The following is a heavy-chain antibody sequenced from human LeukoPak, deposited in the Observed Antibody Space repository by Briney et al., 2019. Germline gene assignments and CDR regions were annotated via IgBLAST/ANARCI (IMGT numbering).Heavy chain of an antibody. CDR3: AREGARYTYYDFWSGPYYYGMDV. D-gene: IGHD3-3*01. CDR2: MNPNSGNT. V-gene: IGHV1-8*01. Sequence: ASVKVSCKASGHTFTSYDINWVRQATGQGLEWMGWMNPNSGNTGYAQKFQGRVTMTRNTSISTAYMELSSLRSEDTAVYYCAREGARYTYYDFWSGPYYYGMDVWGQGTTVTVSS. CDR1: GHTFTSYD. J-gene: IGHJ6*02.